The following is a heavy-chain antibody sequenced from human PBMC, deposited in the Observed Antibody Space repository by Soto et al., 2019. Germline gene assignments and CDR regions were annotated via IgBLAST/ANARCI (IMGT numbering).Heavy chain of an antibody. CDR3: ARDLVGLTHFDY. D-gene: IGHD2-8*02. V-gene: IGHV4-4*06. Sequence: LWSRVTMSLDTSKNQISLNLNSATAADTAVYYCARDLVGLTHFDYWGQGILVTVSS. J-gene: IGHJ4*02.